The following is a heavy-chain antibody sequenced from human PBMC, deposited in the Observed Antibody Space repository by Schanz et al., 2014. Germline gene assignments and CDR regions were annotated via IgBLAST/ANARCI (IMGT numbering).Heavy chain of an antibody. CDR2: ISSGGGST. CDR1: GFSFTTYA. CDR3: ARGLIAAAGGAFDY. J-gene: IGHJ4*02. V-gene: IGHV3-23*04. D-gene: IGHD6-13*01. Sequence: EEQLVESGGGLVQPGGSLRLSCAASGFSFTTYAMSWVRQAPGKGLEWVSSISSGGGSTYYADSVRGRFTMSRDNSKNTLYLQMNSLRAGDAAVYYCARGLIAAAGGAFDYWGQGTLVAVSA.